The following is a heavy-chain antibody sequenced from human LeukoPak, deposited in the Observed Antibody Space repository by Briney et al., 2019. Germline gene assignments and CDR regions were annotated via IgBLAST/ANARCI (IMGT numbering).Heavy chain of an antibody. V-gene: IGHV3-23*01. J-gene: IGHJ3*02. Sequence: GGSLRLSCAASGFTFSSYAMSWVRQAPGKGLEWVSAISGSGGSTYYADSVKGRFTISRDNSKNTLYLQMNSLRAEDTAVYYRAPDCSSTSCYRDDAFDIWGQGTMVTVSS. D-gene: IGHD2-2*01. CDR1: GFTFSSYA. CDR2: ISGSGGST. CDR3: APDCSSTSCYRDDAFDI.